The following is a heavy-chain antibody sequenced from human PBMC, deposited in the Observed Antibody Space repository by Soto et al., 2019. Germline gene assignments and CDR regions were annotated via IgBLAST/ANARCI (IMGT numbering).Heavy chain of an antibody. Sequence: QVQLVQSGAEVKKPGASVKVSCKASGYTFTSYGISWVRQAPGQGLEWMGWIRAYNGNTNDAQKLQGRVTMHTDTSTSTAYMELRSLRSDDTAVYYCARDRRPSYDFWSGYFYYFDYWGQGTLVTVSS. D-gene: IGHD3-3*01. J-gene: IGHJ4*02. CDR3: ARDRRPSYDFWSGYFYYFDY. CDR1: GYTFTSYG. CDR2: IRAYNGNT. V-gene: IGHV1-18*04.